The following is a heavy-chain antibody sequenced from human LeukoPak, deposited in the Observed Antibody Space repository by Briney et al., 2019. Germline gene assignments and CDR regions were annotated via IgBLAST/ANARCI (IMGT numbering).Heavy chain of an antibody. CDR3: ARDGSKWNFDY. D-gene: IGHD6-13*01. CDR1: GYTFTSYG. J-gene: IGHJ4*02. V-gene: IGHV1-18*01. CDR2: ISAYNGNT. Sequence: ASVKVSCKASGYTFTSYGISWVRQAPGQGLEWMGWISAYNGNTNYAQKLQGRVTITRDTSTTTVYMVLNSLRSDDTAVYYCARDGSKWNFDYWGQGTLVTVSS.